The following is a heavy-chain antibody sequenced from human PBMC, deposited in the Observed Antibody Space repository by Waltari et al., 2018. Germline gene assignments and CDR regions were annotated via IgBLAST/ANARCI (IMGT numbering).Heavy chain of an antibody. Sequence: QVQLQESGPGLVKPSETLSLTCTVSGGSISSYYWSWIRQPPGKGLEWIGYIYYSGSTNYNPSLKSRVTISVDTSKNQFSLKLSSVTAADTAVYYCASWGYYYDSSGYYRPIDYWGQGTLVTVSS. V-gene: IGHV4-59*01. J-gene: IGHJ4*02. CDR1: GGSISSYY. CDR2: IYYSGST. D-gene: IGHD3-22*01. CDR3: ASWGYYYDSSGYYRPIDY.